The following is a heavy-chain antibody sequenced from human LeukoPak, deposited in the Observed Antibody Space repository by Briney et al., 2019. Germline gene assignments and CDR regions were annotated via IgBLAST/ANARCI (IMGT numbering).Heavy chain of an antibody. J-gene: IGHJ4*02. Sequence: GASVKVSCKASGYTFTGYYMHWVRQAPGQGLEWMGWINPNSGGTNYAQKFQGRVTMTEDTSTDTAYMELSSLRSEDTAVYYCATEARYSSGWFFDYWGQGTLVTVSS. CDR2: INPNSGGT. CDR3: ATEARYSSGWFFDY. V-gene: IGHV1-2*02. CDR1: GYTFTGYY. D-gene: IGHD6-19*01.